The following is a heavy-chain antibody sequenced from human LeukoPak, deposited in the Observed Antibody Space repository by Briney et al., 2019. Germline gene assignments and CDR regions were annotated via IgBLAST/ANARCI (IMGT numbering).Heavy chain of an antibody. J-gene: IGHJ3*02. Sequence: GGSLRLSCAASGFTFSSYSMNWVRQAPGKGLEWVSNISSSSSNINYADSVKGRFTISRDNAKNSLYLQMNSLRAEDTAVYYCARAAQSPLKIWSGYFPGAFDIWGQGTMVTVSS. CDR2: ISSSSSNI. CDR1: GFTFSSYS. V-gene: IGHV3-48*04. D-gene: IGHD3-3*01. CDR3: ARAAQSPLKIWSGYFPGAFDI.